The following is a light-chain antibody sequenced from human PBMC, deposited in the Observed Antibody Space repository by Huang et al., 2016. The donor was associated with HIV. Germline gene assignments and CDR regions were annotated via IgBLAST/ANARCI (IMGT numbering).Light chain of an antibody. V-gene: IGKV3-20*01. CDR3: HQYGTSPYT. Sequence: EGLLTQSPVTLPSSPGERVTVSCRASQRLSHSFIAWYPQRPGQAPRLLIYAASTRASGIPDRFAGSESGTDFTLTINRREPSDFAEYYCHQYGTSPYTFGQGTNLDVK. CDR2: AAS. J-gene: IGKJ2*01. CDR1: QRLSHSF.